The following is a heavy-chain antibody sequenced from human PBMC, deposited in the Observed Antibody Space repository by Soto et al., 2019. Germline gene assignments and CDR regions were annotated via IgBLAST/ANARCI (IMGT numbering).Heavy chain of an antibody. V-gene: IGHV1-24*01. J-gene: IGHJ6*03. CDR1: GYTLTELS. D-gene: IGHD6-6*01. Sequence: ASVKVSCKVSGYTLTELSMHWVRQAPGKGLEWMGGFDPEDGETIYAQKFQGRVTMTEDTSTDTAYMELSSLRSEDTAVYYRATDSIAARPDYYYYMDVWGKGTTVTVSS. CDR3: ATDSIAARPDYYYYMDV. CDR2: FDPEDGET.